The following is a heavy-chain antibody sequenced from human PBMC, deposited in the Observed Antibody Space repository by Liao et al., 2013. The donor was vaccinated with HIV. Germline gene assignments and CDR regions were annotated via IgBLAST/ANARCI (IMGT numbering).Heavy chain of an antibody. CDR2: IYPSGSP. D-gene: IGHD6-19*01. CDR3: AREGQWLTDDAFDI. J-gene: IGHJ3*02. CDR1: GGSISTYY. Sequence: QLQESGPGLVKPSETLSLTCTVSGGSISTYYWSWIRQPAGKGLEWIGRIYPSGSPNYNPSLMSRVTMSVDTSKNQFSLKLNSVTAADTAVYYCAREGQWLTDDAFDIWGQGTMVTVSS. V-gene: IGHV4-4*07.